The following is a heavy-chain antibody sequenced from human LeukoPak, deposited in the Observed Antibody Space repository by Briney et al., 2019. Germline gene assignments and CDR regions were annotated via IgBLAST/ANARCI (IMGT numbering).Heavy chain of an antibody. Sequence: GGSLRLSCAASGFTFSSYAMSWVRQAPGKGLEWVSAISGSGGSTYYADSVKGRFTISRDNSKNTLYLQMNSLRAEDTAVYYCARLIQRPYYYYGMDVWGQGTTVTVSS. CDR3: ARLIQRPYYYYGMDV. D-gene: IGHD2-21*01. V-gene: IGHV3-23*01. CDR1: GFTFSSYA. CDR2: ISGSGGST. J-gene: IGHJ6*02.